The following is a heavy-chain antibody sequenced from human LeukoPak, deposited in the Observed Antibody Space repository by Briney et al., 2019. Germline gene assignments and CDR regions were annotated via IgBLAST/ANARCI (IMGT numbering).Heavy chain of an antibody. CDR3: ARDFASYYDYVWGSYHFDY. CDR1: GYTFTGYY. V-gene: IGHV1-2*02. Sequence: GAVKDSCKASGYTFTGYYMHWVRQAPGQGLEWMGWINPNSGGTNYAQKLQGRVTMTRDTSISTDYMELSRLRSDDTAVYYCARDFASYYDYVWGSYHFDYWGQGTLVTVSS. D-gene: IGHD3-16*02. CDR2: INPNSGGT. J-gene: IGHJ4*02.